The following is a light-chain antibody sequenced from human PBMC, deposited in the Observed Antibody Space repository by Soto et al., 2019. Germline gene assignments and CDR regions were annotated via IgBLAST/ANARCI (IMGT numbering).Light chain of an antibody. CDR1: QTISSW. Sequence: DIRMTQYPSTLSASVGDRVTITCRASQTISSWLAWYQQKPGKAPKLLIHKASSLQSGVPSRFSGSGSGTDFTLTISSLHPDDFATYYCQQYNSYSPPFGQVTK. J-gene: IGKJ1*01. V-gene: IGKV1-5*03. CDR3: QQYNSYSPP. CDR2: KAS.